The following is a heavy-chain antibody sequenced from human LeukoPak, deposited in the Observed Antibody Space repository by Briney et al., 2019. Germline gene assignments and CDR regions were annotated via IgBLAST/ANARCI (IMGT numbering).Heavy chain of an antibody. CDR1: GGSISSSSYY. D-gene: IGHD4-17*01. V-gene: IGHV4-39*07. CDR3: ARDLYGDLTLNP. Sequence: SETLSLTCTVSGGSISSSSYYWGWIRQPPGKGLEWIGSIYYSGSTYYNPSLKSRVTISVDTSKNQFSLKLSSVTAADTAVYYCARDLYGDLTLNPWGQGTLVTVSS. CDR2: IYYSGST. J-gene: IGHJ5*02.